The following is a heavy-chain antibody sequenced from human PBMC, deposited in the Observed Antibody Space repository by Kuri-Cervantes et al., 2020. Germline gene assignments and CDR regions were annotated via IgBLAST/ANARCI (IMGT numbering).Heavy chain of an antibody. CDR3: ARSGHDYGDFLDAFDI. CDR2: IYYSGST. J-gene: IGHJ3*02. D-gene: IGHD4-17*01. CDR1: SSFA. Sequence: SSFAMNWVRQAPGRGLEWVGSIYYSGSTYYNPSLKSRVTISVDTSKNQFSLNLSSVTAADTAVYYCARSGHDYGDFLDAFDIWGQGTMVTVSS. V-gene: IGHV4-39*01.